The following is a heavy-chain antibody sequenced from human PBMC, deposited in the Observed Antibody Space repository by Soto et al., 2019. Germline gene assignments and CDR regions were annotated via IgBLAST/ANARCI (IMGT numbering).Heavy chain of an antibody. J-gene: IGHJ6*02. D-gene: IGHD2-15*01. CDR2: IYYSGDT. CDR1: GGSISSDSFY. CDR3: ARNQPQRYCSGGACRPAYGMDV. V-gene: IGHV4-39*01. Sequence: SETLSLTCTVSGGSISSDSFYWAWIRQPPGKGLEWIGIIYYSGDTYYNPSLAGRLTMSVDTSNQFSLTLRSVTAADTALYYCARNQPQRYCSGGACRPAYGMDVWGQGTTVTVSS.